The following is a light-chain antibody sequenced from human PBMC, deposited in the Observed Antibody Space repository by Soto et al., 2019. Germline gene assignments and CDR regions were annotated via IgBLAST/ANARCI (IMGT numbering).Light chain of an antibody. CDR2: EVS. V-gene: IGLV2-14*02. CDR1: SSDVGSYNR. CDR3: SSLTTSDTWV. J-gene: IGLJ3*02. Sequence: QSALTQPASVSGSPGHSITISCTGGSSDVGSYNRVSWYRQHPGKAPQLMIYEVSNRPSGVSNRFSGSKSGNTASLTISGLQAEDEADYFCSSLTTSDTWVIGGGTKVTVL.